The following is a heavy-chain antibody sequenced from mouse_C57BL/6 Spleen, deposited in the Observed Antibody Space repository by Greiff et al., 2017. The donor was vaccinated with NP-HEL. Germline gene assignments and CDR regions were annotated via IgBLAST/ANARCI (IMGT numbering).Heavy chain of an antibody. CDR1: GYTFTDYY. V-gene: IGHV1-19*01. D-gene: IGHD2-1*01. CDR2: INPYNGGT. Sequence: VQLQQSGPVLVKPGASVKMSCKASGYTFTDYYMNWVKQSHGKSLEWIGVINPYNGGTSYNQKFKGKATLTVDKSSSTAYMELNSLTSEDSAVYYCARADGNYGYAMDYWGQGTSVTVSS. J-gene: IGHJ4*01. CDR3: ARADGNYGYAMDY.